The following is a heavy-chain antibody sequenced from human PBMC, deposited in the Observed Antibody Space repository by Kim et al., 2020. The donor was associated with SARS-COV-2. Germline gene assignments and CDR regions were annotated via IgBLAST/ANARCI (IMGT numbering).Heavy chain of an antibody. CDR3: ANAGVPEFDY. CDR2: ISGSGGSP. V-gene: IGHV3-23*01. D-gene: IGHD2-2*01. J-gene: IGHJ4*02. CDR1: GFTFSSYA. Sequence: GGSLRLSCAASGFTFSSYAMSWVRQAPGKGLEWVSAISGSGGSPFYADSVKGRFTISRDNSKNTLYLQMNSLRAEDTAVYYCANAGVPEFDYWGQGTLVTFSS.